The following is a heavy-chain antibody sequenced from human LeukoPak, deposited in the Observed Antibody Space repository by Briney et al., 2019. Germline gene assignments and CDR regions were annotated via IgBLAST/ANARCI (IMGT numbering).Heavy chain of an antibody. CDR2: IYHSGST. CDR3: ASIQGDAFDI. J-gene: IGHJ3*02. Sequence: SETLSLTCAVSGYSISSGYYWGWIRQPPGKGLEWIGSIYHSGSTYYNPSLKSRVTISVDTSKNQFSLKMSSVTAADTAVYYCASIQGDAFDIWGRGTMVTVSS. V-gene: IGHV4-38-2*01. CDR1: GYSISSGYY.